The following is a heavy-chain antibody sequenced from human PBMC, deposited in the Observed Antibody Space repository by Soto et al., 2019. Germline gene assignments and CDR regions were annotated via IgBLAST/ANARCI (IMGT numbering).Heavy chain of an antibody. D-gene: IGHD6-13*01. CDR3: ARGRKQQLRYYFDY. J-gene: IGHJ4*02. CDR2: INHSGST. V-gene: IGHV4-34*01. Sequence: ETLSLTCAVYGGSFSGYYWSWIRQPPGKGLEWIGEINHSGSTNYNPSLKSRVTISVDTSKNQFSLKLSSVTAADTAVYYCARGRKQQLRYYFDYWGQGTLVTVSS. CDR1: GGSFSGYY.